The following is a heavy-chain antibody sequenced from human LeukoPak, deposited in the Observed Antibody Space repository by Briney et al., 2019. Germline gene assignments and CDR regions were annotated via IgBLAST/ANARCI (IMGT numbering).Heavy chain of an antibody. J-gene: IGHJ3*02. D-gene: IGHD3-22*01. CDR3: ARSHWRIVVVSDAFDT. Sequence: SETLSLTCTVSGGSINSYYWSWIRQPAGKGLEWIGRIYSSGSTNYNPFLKSRVTMSVDTSKNQFSLKMTSLTAADTAVYYCARSHWRIVVVSDAFDTWGQGTMVSVSS. V-gene: IGHV4-4*07. CDR1: GGSINSYY. CDR2: IYSSGST.